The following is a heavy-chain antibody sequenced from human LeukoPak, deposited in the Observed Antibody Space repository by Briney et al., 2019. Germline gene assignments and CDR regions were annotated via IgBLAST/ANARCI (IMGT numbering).Heavy chain of an antibody. D-gene: IGHD1-14*01. CDR3: ARPGTGFVNYYYMNV. Sequence: GGSLRLSCAASGFTFTNYNMNWVRQAPGKGLEWVSYITGSSSTIYYADSVKGRFTISRDNAKNSLYLQMNSLRAEDTAVYYCARPGTGFVNYYYMNVWGKGTTVTVSS. J-gene: IGHJ6*03. CDR1: GFTFTNYN. V-gene: IGHV3-48*04. CDR2: ITGSSSTI.